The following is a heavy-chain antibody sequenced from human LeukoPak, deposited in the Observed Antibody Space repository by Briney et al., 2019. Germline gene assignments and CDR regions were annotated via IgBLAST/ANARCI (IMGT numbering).Heavy chain of an antibody. D-gene: IGHD1-1*01. J-gene: IGHJ4*02. CDR1: GFTFSSYA. CDR3: AKEGGAPYNWNGNFDY. CDR2: ISAGGANT. V-gene: IGHV3-23*01. Sequence: GGPLRLSCAASGFTFSSYAMTWVRQAPGKGLEWVATISAGGANTDYADSVKGRFTISRDNSKNTLYVQMSSLRAEDTAVYYCAKEGGAPYNWNGNFDYWGQGTLVTVSS.